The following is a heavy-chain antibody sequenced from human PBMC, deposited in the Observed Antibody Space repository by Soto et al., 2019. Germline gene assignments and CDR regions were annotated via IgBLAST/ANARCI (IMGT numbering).Heavy chain of an antibody. V-gene: IGHV4-59*08. D-gene: IGHD3-3*01. CDR1: GGYISNYG. CDR3: ARNEFGRFLEWLFDP. CDR2: IYYSGST. J-gene: IGHJ5*02. Sequence: SETLSLTSTVSGGYISNYGWSWIRQPPGKGLEWIGYIYYSGSTNYNPSLKSRVTISVDTSKNQFSLKLSSVTAADTAVYYCARNEFGRFLEWLFDPWGQGTLVNVS.